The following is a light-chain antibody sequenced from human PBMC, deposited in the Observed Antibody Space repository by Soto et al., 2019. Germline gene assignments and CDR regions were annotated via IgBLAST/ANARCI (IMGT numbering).Light chain of an antibody. J-gene: IGLJ2*01. CDR3: QSYHTGLSGPVV. CDR2: GNT. CDR1: GSNIGAGFD. Sequence: QSVLTQPPSLSGAPGQNIIISCTGGGSNIGAGFDVHWYQQLPGTAPKLLIYGNTNRPSGVPDRFSGSKSGTSASLVITGLQAEDEADYYGQSYHTGLSGPVVFGGGTKLTVL. V-gene: IGLV1-40*01.